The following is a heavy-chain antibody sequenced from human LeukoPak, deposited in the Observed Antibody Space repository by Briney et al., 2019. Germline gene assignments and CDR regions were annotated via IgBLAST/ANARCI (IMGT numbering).Heavy chain of an antibody. V-gene: IGHV3-11*06. CDR3: ASRDYGSGSSMGY. CDR2: ISSSSSYI. Sequence: NPGGSLRLSCAASGFTFSDYYMSWIRQAPGKGLEWVSSISSSSSYIYYADSVKGRFTISRDNAKNSLYLQMNSLRAEDTAVYYCASRDYGSGSSMGYWGQGTLVTVSS. J-gene: IGHJ4*02. D-gene: IGHD3-10*01. CDR1: GFTFSDYY.